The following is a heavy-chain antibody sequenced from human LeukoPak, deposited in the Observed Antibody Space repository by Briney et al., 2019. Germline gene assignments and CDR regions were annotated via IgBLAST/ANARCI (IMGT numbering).Heavy chain of an antibody. D-gene: IGHD3-22*01. CDR2: IKSEGSST. CDR1: GFTFSSYW. CDR3: AKDGPGPPYYYDSSGYYDY. V-gene: IGHV3-74*01. J-gene: IGHJ4*02. Sequence: PGGSLRLSCAASGFTFSSYWMYWVRQAPGKGLVWVSGIKSEGSSTSYADSVKGRFTISRDNSKNTLYLQMNSLRAEDTAVYYCAKDGPGPPYYYDSSGYYDYWGQGTLATVSS.